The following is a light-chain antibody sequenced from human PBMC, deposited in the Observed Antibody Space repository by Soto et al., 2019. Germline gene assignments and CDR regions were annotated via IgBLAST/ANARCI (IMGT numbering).Light chain of an antibody. Sequence: QSVLTQPPSVSGAPGQRVPISCTGSSSNLGSTYHVQWYQQLPGTAPKLLIHGNTNRPSGVPDRFAGSKSGTSASLAITGLQADDDADYYCQSYDDSLRVHYVFGTGTQLTVL. CDR3: QSYDDSLRVHYV. CDR2: GNT. J-gene: IGLJ1*01. V-gene: IGLV1-40*01. CDR1: SSNLGSTYH.